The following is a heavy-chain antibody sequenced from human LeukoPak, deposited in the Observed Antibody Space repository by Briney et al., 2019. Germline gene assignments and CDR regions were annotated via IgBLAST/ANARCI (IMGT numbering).Heavy chain of an antibody. J-gene: IGHJ2*01. Sequence: GGSLRLSCAASGFTFSSYAMSWVRQAPGKGLEWVSAISGSGGSTYYADSVKGRFTISRDNSKNTPYLQMNSLRAEDTAVYYCAKVSGGSRYWYFDLWGRGTLVTVSS. CDR1: GFTFSSYA. D-gene: IGHD2-15*01. CDR2: ISGSGGST. CDR3: AKVSGGSRYWYFDL. V-gene: IGHV3-23*01.